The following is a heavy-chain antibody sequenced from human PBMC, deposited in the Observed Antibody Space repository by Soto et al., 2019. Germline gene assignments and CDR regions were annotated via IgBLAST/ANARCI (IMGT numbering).Heavy chain of an antibody. D-gene: IGHD5-18*01. CDR1: GFTFSSYG. Sequence: QVQLVESGGGVVQPGRSLRLSCAASGFTFSSYGMHWVRQAPGKGLEWVAVISYDGSNKYYADSVKGRFTISRDNSKNTLYLQMNSRRAEDTAVYYCAATWDGYIYGDGVYYFDYWGQGTLVTVSS. V-gene: IGHV3-30*03. CDR2: ISYDGSNK. J-gene: IGHJ4*02. CDR3: AATWDGYIYGDGVYYFDY.